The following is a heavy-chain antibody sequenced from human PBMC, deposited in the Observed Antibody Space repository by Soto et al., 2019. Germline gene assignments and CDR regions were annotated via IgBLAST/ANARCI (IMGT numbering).Heavy chain of an antibody. CDR1: GYTFTNYA. CDR3: ASSISWYVPPDF. V-gene: IGHV1-3*04. CDR2: IKTDNGNT. J-gene: IGHJ4*02. D-gene: IGHD6-13*01. Sequence: QVQLVQSGAEVKKPGASVKVSCKSSGYTFTNYALHWVRQAPGQSLEWMGWIKTDNGNTKYSPKFLGRVTFTRDTSASTAYMELSSLRSEDTAVYYCASSISWYVPPDFWGQGTLVTVSS.